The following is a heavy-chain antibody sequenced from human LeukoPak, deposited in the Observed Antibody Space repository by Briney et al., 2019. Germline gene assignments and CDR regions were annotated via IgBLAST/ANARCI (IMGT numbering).Heavy chain of an antibody. D-gene: IGHD3-22*01. J-gene: IGHJ4*02. CDR2: ISSSSSTI. CDR3: ARGSTYYDSSGQVPFDY. V-gene: IGHV3-48*01. CDR1: GFTFNKCW. Sequence: GGSLRLSCVVSGFTFNKCWMNWVRQAPGKGLEWVSYISSSSSTIYYADSVKGRFTISRDNAKNSLYLQMNSLRAEDTAVYYCARGSTYYDSSGQVPFDYWGQGTLVTVSS.